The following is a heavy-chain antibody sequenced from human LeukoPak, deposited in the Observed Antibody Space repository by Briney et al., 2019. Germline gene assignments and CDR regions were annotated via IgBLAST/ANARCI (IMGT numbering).Heavy chain of an antibody. CDR3: ARALYDILTGYPKTYPYYFDY. J-gene: IGHJ4*02. CDR2: ISSSSSYI. CDR1: GFTFSSYS. D-gene: IGHD3-9*01. V-gene: IGHV3-21*01. Sequence: GGSLRLSCAAPGFTFSSYSMNWVRQAPGKGLEWVSSISSSSSYIYYADSVKGRFTISRDNAKNSLYLQMNSLRAEDTAVYYCARALYDILTGYPKTYPYYFDYWGQGTLVTVSS.